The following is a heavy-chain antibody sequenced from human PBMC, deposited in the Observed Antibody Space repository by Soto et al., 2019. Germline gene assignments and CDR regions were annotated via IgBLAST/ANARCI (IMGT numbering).Heavy chain of an antibody. CDR3: ARGDAIDNDDRSAAY. J-gene: IGHJ4*02. CDR1: GFTCSNYA. V-gene: IGHV3-30-3*01. Sequence: QVQLVESGGGVVQPGKSLRLSCAASGFTCSNYAFHWVRQAPGKGLEWVSLISYDGSNKYYADSVKGRFTISRDNSKTMVSLQMNSLRGDDAAVYFCARGDAIDNDDRSAAYWGQGTLVTVSS. D-gene: IGHD3-22*01. CDR2: ISYDGSNK.